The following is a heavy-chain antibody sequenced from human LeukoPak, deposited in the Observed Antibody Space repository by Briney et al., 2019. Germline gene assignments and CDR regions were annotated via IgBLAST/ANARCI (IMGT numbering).Heavy chain of an antibody. CDR1: GFTFSSYT. J-gene: IGHJ4*02. CDR3: AKDGGLWVSGHWGDS. D-gene: IGHD7-27*01. Sequence: GGSLRLSCAASGFTFSSYTMSWVRQAPGKGLEWVSTITTSDGNTYYADSVKGRFTVSRDNSKNTLFLQMNSLRAEDTAVYYCAKDGGLWVSGHWGDSWGRGTLVTVSS. CDR2: ITTSDGNT. V-gene: IGHV3-23*01.